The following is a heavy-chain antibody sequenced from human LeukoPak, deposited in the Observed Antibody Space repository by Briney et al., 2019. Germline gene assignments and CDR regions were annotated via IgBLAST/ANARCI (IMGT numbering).Heavy chain of an antibody. CDR3: ARDSLHRLYYDSSGYYRNAFDI. Sequence: ASVKVSCKASGYTFTSYGISWVRQAPGQGLEWMGWISGYNGNPNYAQKLQGRVILTRDTSTTTAYMELRSLRSDDTAIYYCARDSLHRLYYDSSGYYRNAFDIWGQGTMVTVSS. CDR2: ISGYNGNP. D-gene: IGHD3-22*01. V-gene: IGHV1-18*01. CDR1: GYTFTSYG. J-gene: IGHJ3*02.